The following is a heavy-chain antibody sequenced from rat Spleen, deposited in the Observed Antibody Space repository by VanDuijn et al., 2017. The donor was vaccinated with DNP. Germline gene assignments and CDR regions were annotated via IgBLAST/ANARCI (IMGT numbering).Heavy chain of an antibody. D-gene: IGHD3-1*01. Sequence: EVKLVESGGGLVQPGRSLKLSCAASGLNFNDYWMGWVRQAPGKGLKWIGEINKDSTSIHYSPSLKDRFTITRDNAQNTLYLQMSKLGSEDTAIYYCTQGGRWFTYWGQGTLVTVSS. V-gene: IGHV4-2*01. CDR3: TQGGRWFTY. CDR1: GLNFNDYW. J-gene: IGHJ3*01. CDR2: INKDSTSI.